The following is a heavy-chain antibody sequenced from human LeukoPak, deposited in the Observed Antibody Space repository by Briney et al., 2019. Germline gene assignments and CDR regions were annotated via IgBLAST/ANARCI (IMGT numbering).Heavy chain of an antibody. CDR3: TKARGYGYGPDY. CDR2: IYSGGTT. D-gene: IGHD5-18*01. V-gene: IGHV3-53*01. CDR1: GLTVSTDY. J-gene: IGHJ4*02. Sequence: PGGSLRLSCAASGLTVSTDYMSWVRQAPEKGLERVSVIYSGGTTYYADSVKGRFTVSRDNSKNTLYLQMNSLRVEDTAVYYCTKARGYGYGPDYWGQGTLVTVSS.